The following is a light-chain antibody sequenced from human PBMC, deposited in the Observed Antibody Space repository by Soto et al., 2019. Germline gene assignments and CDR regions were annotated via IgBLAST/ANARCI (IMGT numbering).Light chain of an antibody. CDR2: DAS. CDR3: QQRTNWPPVFS. V-gene: IGKV3-11*01. J-gene: IGKJ4*01. Sequence: EIVLTQSPATPSLSPGERATLSCRASQSVRSYLAWYQHKPGQAPRLLIYDASNRATGIPARFSGSGSGTDFTLTINSLEPEDFAVYYCQQRTNWPPVFSFGGGTKVDIK. CDR1: QSVRSY.